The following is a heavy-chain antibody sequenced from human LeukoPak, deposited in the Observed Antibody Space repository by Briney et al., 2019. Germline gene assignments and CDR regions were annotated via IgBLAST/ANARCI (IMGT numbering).Heavy chain of an antibody. V-gene: IGHV4-59*08. Sequence: PSETLSLTCTVSGGSISSYYWSWIRQPPGKGLEWIGYIYYSGSTNYNPYLKSRVTISVDTSKNQFSLKLSSVTAADTAVYYCARGPHGNYYYYYGLDVWGQGTTVTVSS. CDR2: IYYSGST. CDR1: GGSISSYY. CDR3: ARGPHGNYYYYYGLDV. D-gene: IGHD1-26*01. J-gene: IGHJ6*02.